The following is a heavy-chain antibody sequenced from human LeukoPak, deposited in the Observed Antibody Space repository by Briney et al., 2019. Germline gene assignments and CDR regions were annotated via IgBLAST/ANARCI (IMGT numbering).Heavy chain of an antibody. CDR3: ARYGLAGYYFDY. V-gene: IGHV4-59*01. CDR1: GGSISGYY. CDR2: IYYTGRT. Sequence: SETLSLTCTISGGSISGYYWSWIRQPPGKGLEWIGFIYYTGRTNYNPSLQSRLTISVDTSKNQFSLNLSSVTAADTAIYYCARYGLAGYYFDYWGQGALVAVSS. D-gene: IGHD3-16*01. J-gene: IGHJ4*02.